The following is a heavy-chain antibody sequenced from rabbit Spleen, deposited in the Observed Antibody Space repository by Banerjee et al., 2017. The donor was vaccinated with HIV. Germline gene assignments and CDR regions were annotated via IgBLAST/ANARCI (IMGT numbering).Heavy chain of an antibody. CDR3: ARDTGSSFSSYGMDL. D-gene: IGHD8-1*01. Sequence: QEQLEESGGGLVKPGASLTLTCTASGVSFGFSSYMCWVRQAPGKGLEWIACIEVGSSGFSYFATWAKGRFTISETSSTTVTLQVTRLTAADTATYFCARDTGSSFSSYGMDLWGQGTLVTVS. CDR2: IEVGSSGFS. CDR1: GVSFGFSSY. V-gene: IGHV1S45*01. J-gene: IGHJ6*01.